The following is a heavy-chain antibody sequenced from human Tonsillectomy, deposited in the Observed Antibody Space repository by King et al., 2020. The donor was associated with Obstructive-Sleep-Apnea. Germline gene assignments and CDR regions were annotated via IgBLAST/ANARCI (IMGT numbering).Heavy chain of an antibody. CDR3: ATVYYDFWSGYYDYFDY. CDR2: SYHSGST. CDR1: GYSISSGYY. J-gene: IGHJ4*02. V-gene: IGHV4-38-2*02. Sequence: VQLQESGPGLVKPSETLSLTCTVSGYSISSGYYWGWIRQPPGKGLEWIGSSYHSGSTYYNPSLKSRVTISVDTSKNPFSLKLSSVTAADTAVYYCATVYYDFWSGYYDYFDYWGQGTLVTVSS. D-gene: IGHD3-3*01.